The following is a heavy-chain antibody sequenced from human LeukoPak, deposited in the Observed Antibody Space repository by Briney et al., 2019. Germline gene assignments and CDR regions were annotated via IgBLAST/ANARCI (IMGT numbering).Heavy chain of an antibody. CDR2: ISGSGGTT. V-gene: IGHV3-23*01. Sequence: GGSLRPPCAASGFTFSTHGMNWVRQAPGKGLEWISSISGSGGTTSYADSVMGRFTISRDISKNTLYLQMNGLKAEDTAVYYCAKRRVGSFYFDYWGQGTLVTASS. J-gene: IGHJ4*02. CDR1: GFTFSTHG. D-gene: IGHD1-26*01. CDR3: AKRRVGSFYFDY.